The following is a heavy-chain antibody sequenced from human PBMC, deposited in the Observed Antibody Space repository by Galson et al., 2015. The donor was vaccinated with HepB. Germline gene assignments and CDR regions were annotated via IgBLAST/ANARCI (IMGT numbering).Heavy chain of an antibody. Sequence: SLRLSCAASGFTFDDYAMHWVRQAPGKGLEWVSGISWNSGSIGCADSVKGRFTISRDNAKNSLYLQMNSLRAEDTALYYCAKDNTNWFDPWGQGTLVTVSS. CDR2: ISWNSGSI. CDR3: AKDNTNWFDP. V-gene: IGHV3-9*01. CDR1: GFTFDDYA. J-gene: IGHJ5*02.